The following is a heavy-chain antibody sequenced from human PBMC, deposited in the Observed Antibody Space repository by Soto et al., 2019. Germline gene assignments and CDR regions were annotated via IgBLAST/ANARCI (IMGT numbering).Heavy chain of an antibody. CDR2: IKSKTDGGTT. V-gene: IGHV3-15*01. J-gene: IGHJ6*02. CDR3: TTGRSLRFLEWLLDYYYGMDV. Sequence: LGLSCAAYGFTVSNAWMSWVRQAPGKGLEWVGGIKSKTDGGTTDYAAPVKGRFTISRDDSKNTLYLQMNSLKTEDTAVYYCTTGRSLRFLEWLLDYYYGMDVWRQGTTVTVSS. CDR1: GFTVSNAW. D-gene: IGHD3-3*01.